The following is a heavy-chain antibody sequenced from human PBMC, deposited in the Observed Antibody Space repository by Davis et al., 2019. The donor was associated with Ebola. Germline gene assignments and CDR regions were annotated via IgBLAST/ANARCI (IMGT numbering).Heavy chain of an antibody. D-gene: IGHD3-22*01. Sequence: AASVKVSCKASGYTFTSYDINWVRQAPGQGLEWMGWISAYNGNTNYAQKLQGRVTMTTDTSTSTAYMELRSLRSDDTAVYYCARDRRYYYDSSGYYSNDYWGQGTLVTVSS. CDR1: GYTFTSYD. CDR2: ISAYNGNT. J-gene: IGHJ4*02. V-gene: IGHV1-18*01. CDR3: ARDRRYYYDSSGYYSNDY.